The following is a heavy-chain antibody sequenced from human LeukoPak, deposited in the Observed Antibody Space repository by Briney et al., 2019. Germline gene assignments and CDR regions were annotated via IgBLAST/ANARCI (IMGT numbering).Heavy chain of an antibody. V-gene: IGHV1-18*04. D-gene: IGHD3-3*02. Sequence: GASVKVSCKASGYTFTSYGISCVRQAPGQGLEWMGWISAYNGNTNYAQKLQGRVTMTTDTSTSTAYMELRSLRSDDTAVYYCARDKSKLLAAPRPFDPWGQGTLVTVSS. CDR3: ARDKSKLLAAPRPFDP. CDR1: GYTFTSYG. CDR2: ISAYNGNT. J-gene: IGHJ5*02.